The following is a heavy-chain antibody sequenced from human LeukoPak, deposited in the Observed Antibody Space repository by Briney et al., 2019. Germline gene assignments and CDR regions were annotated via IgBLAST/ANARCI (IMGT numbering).Heavy chain of an antibody. CDR3: VKDMASV. CDR2: IKPDGSEG. J-gene: IGHJ6*02. CDR1: GFSFSGSW. V-gene: IGHV3-7*01. Sequence: GGSLRLSCAVSGFSFSGSWMTWVRQAPGKGLEWVANIKPDGSEGFYVDSVKGRFTISRDNAKDSLSLQMNSLRAEDTAVYYCVKDMASVWGRGTTVTVSS. D-gene: IGHD3-10*01.